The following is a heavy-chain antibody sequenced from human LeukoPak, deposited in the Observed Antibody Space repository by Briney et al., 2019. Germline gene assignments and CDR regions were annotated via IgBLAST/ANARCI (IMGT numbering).Heavy chain of an antibody. D-gene: IGHD3-16*01. CDR3: AREVHDYVWGSFDY. J-gene: IGHJ4*02. CDR2: VYFSGSA. V-gene: IGHV4-59*01. CDR1: DGSISDYF. Sequence: PSETLSLTCTVSDGSISDYFWSWIRQPPGKGLEYLGYVYFSGSAYYNPSLKSQVTISIDTSKNQFSLRLTSVTVADTARYYCAREVHDYVWGSFDYWGQGTLVTVSS.